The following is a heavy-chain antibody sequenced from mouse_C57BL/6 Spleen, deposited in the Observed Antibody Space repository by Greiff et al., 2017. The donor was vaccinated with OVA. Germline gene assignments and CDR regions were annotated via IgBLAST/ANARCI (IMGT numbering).Heavy chain of an antibody. Sequence: QVQLQQPGAELVKPGASVKLSCKASGYTFTSYWMHWVKQRPGQGLEWIGMIHPNSGSTNYNEKFKSKATLTVDKSSSTAYMQLSSLTSEDSAVYYCAPYGSSYEGFAYWGQGTLVTVSA. CDR1: GYTFTSYW. D-gene: IGHD1-1*01. CDR3: APYGSSYEGFAY. V-gene: IGHV1-64*01. J-gene: IGHJ3*01. CDR2: IHPNSGST.